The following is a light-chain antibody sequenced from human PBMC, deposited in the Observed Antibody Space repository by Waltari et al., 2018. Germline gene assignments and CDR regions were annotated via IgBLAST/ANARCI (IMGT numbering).Light chain of an antibody. J-gene: IGLJ3*02. CDR3: AAWDDSLSGWV. CDR2: HTN. CDR1: SSNIGRNN. Sequence: QSVLTQPPSASGTPGQRVTISYSESSSNIGRNNISWYKQIPGTAPKLLIYHTNQRPSGVPDRFSGSKSGTSASLAISGLRSEDEADYYCAAWDDSLSGWVFGGGTKVTVL. V-gene: IGLV1-47*01.